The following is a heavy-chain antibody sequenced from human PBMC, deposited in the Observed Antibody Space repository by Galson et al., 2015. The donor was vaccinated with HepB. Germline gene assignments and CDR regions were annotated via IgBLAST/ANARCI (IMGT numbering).Heavy chain of an antibody. V-gene: IGHV3-33*01. CDR3: ARSAGYSSSWETSH. Sequence: SLRLSCAASGFTFSSYGMHWVRQAPGKGLEWVAVIWYDGSNKYYADSVKGRFTISRDNSKNTLYLQMNSLRAEDTAVYYCARSAGYSSSWETSHWGQGTLVTVSS. CDR1: GFTFSSYG. CDR2: IWYDGSNK. J-gene: IGHJ4*02. D-gene: IGHD6-13*01.